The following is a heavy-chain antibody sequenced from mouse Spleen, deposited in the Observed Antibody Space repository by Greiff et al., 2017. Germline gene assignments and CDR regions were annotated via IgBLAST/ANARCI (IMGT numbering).Heavy chain of an antibody. CDR1: GFSLTSYG. J-gene: IGHJ4*01. CDR3: AKKREGDYAMDY. V-gene: IGHV2-5-1*01. CDR2: IWRGGST. Sequence: QVQLKESGPSLVQPSQSLSITCTVSGFSLTSYGVHWVRQSPGKGLEWLGVIWRGGSTDYNAAFMSRLSITKDNSKSQVFFKMNSLQADDTAIYYCAKKREGDYAMDYWGQGTSVTVSS.